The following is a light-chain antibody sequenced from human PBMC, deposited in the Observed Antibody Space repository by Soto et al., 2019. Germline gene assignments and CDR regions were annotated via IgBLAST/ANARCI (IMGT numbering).Light chain of an antibody. J-gene: IGKJ3*01. CDR3: QKYNWPPFT. CDR2: AAS. Sequence: DIQMTQSPSSLGASVGDRVTISCRASQGIANYLAWYQQKPGEVPKLLIFAASTLHSGVSSRFTGSGSGPEFTLTISSLQPEDVATYYCQKYNWPPFTFGPGTKVEIK. CDR1: QGIANY. V-gene: IGKV1-27*01.